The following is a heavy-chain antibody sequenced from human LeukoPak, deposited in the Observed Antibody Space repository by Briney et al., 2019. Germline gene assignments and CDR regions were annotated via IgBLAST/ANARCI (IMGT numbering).Heavy chain of an antibody. Sequence: GGSLRISCAASGFTFSSYAMSWVRQAPGKGLEWVSAISGSGGSTYYADSVKGRFTISRDNSKNTLYLQMNSLRAEDTAVYYCAKDKRIVYSSGCGYWGQGTLVTVSS. J-gene: IGHJ4*02. CDR1: GFTFSSYA. CDR3: AKDKRIVYSSGCGY. CDR2: ISGSGGST. D-gene: IGHD6-19*01. V-gene: IGHV3-23*01.